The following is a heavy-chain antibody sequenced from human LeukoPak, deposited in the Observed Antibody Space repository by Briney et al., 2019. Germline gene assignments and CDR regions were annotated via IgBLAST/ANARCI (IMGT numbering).Heavy chain of an antibody. V-gene: IGHV3-53*01. CDR1: GFTVSSNY. CDR2: IYSGGST. J-gene: IGHJ4*02. D-gene: IGHD3-16*02. CDR3: ASLMDDYVWGSYRSYYFDY. Sequence: GGSLRLSCAASGFTVSSNYMSWVRQAPGKGLEWVSVIYSGGSTYYADSVKGRFTISRDNSKNTLYLQMNSLRAEDTAVYYCASLMDDYVWGSYRSYYFDYWGQGTLVTVSS.